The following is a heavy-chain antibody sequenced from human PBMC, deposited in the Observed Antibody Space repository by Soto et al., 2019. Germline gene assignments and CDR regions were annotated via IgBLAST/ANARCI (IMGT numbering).Heavy chain of an antibody. J-gene: IGHJ6*02. CDR1: GGSVSSGGFY. D-gene: IGHD7-27*01. Sequence: QVELKESGPGLVKPSETLSLTCTVSGGSVSSGGFYYHWIRQPPGKGLEWIGYVYHGGFTNYSPSLKCRLTISVDTSATRICLKLASVTSVDTAVYYCARQTSPWGFDVWGQGTTVTVSS. CDR3: ARQTSPWGFDV. CDR2: VYHGGFT. V-gene: IGHV4-61*08.